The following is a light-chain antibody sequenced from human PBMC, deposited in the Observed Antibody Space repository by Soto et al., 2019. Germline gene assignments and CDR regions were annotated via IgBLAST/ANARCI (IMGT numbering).Light chain of an antibody. CDR1: SSDVGAYNY. Sequence: QSALTQPPSASGSPGQSVTISCTGTSSDVGAYNYVSWYQQHPGKAPKLMIYEVSQRPSGVPDRFSGSKSGYTASLTVSGLQAEDEADYYCSSYAGSNNLVFGGGNKLTVL. CDR3: SSYAGSNNLV. V-gene: IGLV2-8*01. J-gene: IGLJ2*01. CDR2: EVS.